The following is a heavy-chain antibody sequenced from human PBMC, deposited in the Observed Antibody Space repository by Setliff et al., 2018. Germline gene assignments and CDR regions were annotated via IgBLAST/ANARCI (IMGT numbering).Heavy chain of an antibody. J-gene: IGHJ3*02. V-gene: IGHV1-2*02. D-gene: IGHD5-12*01. CDR1: GYTFTGYY. CDR2: INPNSGGT. Sequence: ASVKVSCKASGYTFTGYYMHWVRQAPGQGLEWMGWINPNSGGTNYAQKFQGRVTMTRDTSISTAYMELSRLRSDDTAVYYCARDSGYVSLLSASGIWGQGTMVTVSS. CDR3: ARDSGYVSLLSASGI.